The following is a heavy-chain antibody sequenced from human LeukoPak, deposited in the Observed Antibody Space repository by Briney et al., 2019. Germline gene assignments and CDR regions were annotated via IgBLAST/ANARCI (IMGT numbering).Heavy chain of an antibody. Sequence: GGSLRLSCAASGFTFYNYWMHWVRQAPGKGLEWISRINNPGSSATYADALKGRFTMSRDNGKNTVHLQMDGLRADDTAIYYCARTYCSPTSCLSIAFDFWGQGTMVTVSS. CDR1: GFTFYNYW. CDR2: INNPGSSA. V-gene: IGHV3-74*03. CDR3: ARTYCSPTSCLSIAFDF. D-gene: IGHD2-2*01. J-gene: IGHJ3*01.